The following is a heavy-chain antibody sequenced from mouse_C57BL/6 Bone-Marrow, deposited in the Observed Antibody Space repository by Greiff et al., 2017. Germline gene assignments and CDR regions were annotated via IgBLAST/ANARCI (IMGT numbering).Heavy chain of an antibody. CDR3: SSACYSNSRYFDF. D-gene: IGHD2-5*01. V-gene: IGHV1-55*01. CDR1: GYTFTSYW. Sequence: QVQLKQPGAELVKPGASVKMSCKASGYTFTSYWITWVKQRPGQGLEWIGDIYPGSGSTNYNEKFKSKATLTVDTSSSTAYMQLSSLTSEDAAVYFYSSACYSNSRYFDFWCTGTAVTVSS. CDR2: IYPGSGST. J-gene: IGHJ1*03.